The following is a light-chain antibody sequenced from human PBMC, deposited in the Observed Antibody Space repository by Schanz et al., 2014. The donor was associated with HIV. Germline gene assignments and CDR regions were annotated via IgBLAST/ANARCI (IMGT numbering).Light chain of an antibody. Sequence: EIVLTQSPGTLSVSPGERATLSCRASQSVSSNFAWYQQKPAQPPRLLIYGASTRATGIPATFSGSGSGTEFTLTISSLQSEDFAVYYCQQYGNSPRTFGQGTKLEIK. J-gene: IGKJ2*02. CDR3: QQYGNSPRT. V-gene: IGKV3-15*01. CDR1: QSVSSN. CDR2: GAS.